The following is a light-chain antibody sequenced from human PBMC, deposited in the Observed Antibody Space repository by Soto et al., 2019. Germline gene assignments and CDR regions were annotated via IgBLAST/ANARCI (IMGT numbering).Light chain of an antibody. Sequence: EIVMTQSPATLSVSPGERATLSCRASQSVSINLAWYQQKPGQAPRVLIYGTSTRATGIPARFSGSGSGTEFTLTISSRQSEDFAVYYCQQHKNWAPYTFGQWTKLEMK. J-gene: IGKJ2*01. CDR3: QQHKNWAPYT. V-gene: IGKV3-15*01. CDR2: GTS. CDR1: QSVSIN.